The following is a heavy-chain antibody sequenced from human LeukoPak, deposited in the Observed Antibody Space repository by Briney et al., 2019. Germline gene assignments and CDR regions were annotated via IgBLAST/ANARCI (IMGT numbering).Heavy chain of an antibody. D-gene: IGHD3-22*01. CDR3: ARDRVYYYDSSYELSSDAFDI. J-gene: IGHJ3*02. CDR1: GYTFTSYY. CDR2: IHPSGGST. V-gene: IGHV1-46*01. Sequence: ASVRVSCKASGYTFTSYYMHWVRQAPGQGLEWMGIIHPSGGSTSYAQKFQGRVTMTRDTSTRTVYMELSSLRSEDTAVYYCARDRVYYYDSSYELSSDAFDIWGQGTMVTVSS.